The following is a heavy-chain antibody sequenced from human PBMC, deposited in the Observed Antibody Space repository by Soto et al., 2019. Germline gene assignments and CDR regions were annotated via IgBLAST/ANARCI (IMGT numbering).Heavy chain of an antibody. J-gene: IGHJ5*02. D-gene: IGHD6-13*01. V-gene: IGHV3-23*01. Sequence: GSLRLSCAASGFTFSSYAMSWVRQAPGKGLEWVSAISGSGGSTYYADSVKGRFTIYRDNTKNTLYLQRNSLRAEDAAVYDCAKKRRSSSWNWFDPWGQGTLVTVSS. CDR2: ISGSGGST. CDR1: GFTFSSYA. CDR3: AKKRRSSSWNWFDP.